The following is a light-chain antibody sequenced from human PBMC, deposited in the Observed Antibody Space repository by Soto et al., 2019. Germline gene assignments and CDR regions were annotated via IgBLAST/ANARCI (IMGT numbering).Light chain of an antibody. CDR3: QQYFSYPYT. V-gene: IGKV1-8*01. Sequence: AIRMTQSPSSFSASTGDRVTITCRESEEISSYLAWYQQKVGKAPKLLIYAAATLQRGAPSRFSGSGSGTDFTLTISRLQSEDFATYYCQQYFSYPYTFGQGTKLEI. CDR2: AAA. J-gene: IGKJ2*01. CDR1: EEISSY.